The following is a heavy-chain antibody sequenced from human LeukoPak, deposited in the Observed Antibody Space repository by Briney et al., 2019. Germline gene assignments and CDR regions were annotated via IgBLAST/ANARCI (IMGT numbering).Heavy chain of an antibody. CDR3: ARGTTSEVTAGDY. CDR2: IYTGGNT. J-gene: IGHJ4*02. CDR1: GFSFSSKY. Sequence: GGSLRLSCAASGFSFSSKYMSWVRQAPGKGLEWVSVIYTGGNTYYADSEKGRFTISRDNSKNTVYLQMNSLRADDTAVYYCARGTTSEVTAGDYWGQGTLVTVSS. V-gene: IGHV3-53*01. D-gene: IGHD5-18*01.